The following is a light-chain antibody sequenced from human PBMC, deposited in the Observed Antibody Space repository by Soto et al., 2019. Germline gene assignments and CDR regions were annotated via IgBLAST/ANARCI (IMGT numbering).Light chain of an antibody. J-gene: IGLJ2*01. CDR3: CSYAGTNNVL. CDR2: AVI. V-gene: IGLV2-23*02. CDR1: SSDVGSYNL. Sequence: QSALTQPASVSGSPGQSITISCTGTSSDVGSYNLVSWYQQQAGKAPKLVIYAVIKRPSGVSNRFSGSKSGNTASLTISGLQAEDEAEYYCCSYAGTNNVLFGGGTKLTVL.